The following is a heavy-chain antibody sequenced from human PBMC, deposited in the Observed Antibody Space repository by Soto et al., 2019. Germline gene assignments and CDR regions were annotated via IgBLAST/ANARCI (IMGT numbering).Heavy chain of an antibody. J-gene: IGHJ4*02. D-gene: IGHD1-26*01. Sequence: DLEWLAHIFSNDEKSYSTSLKSRLTISKDTSKSQVVLTMTNMDPVDTATYYCARTLVGATLDYWGQGTLVTVSS. CDR2: IFSNDEK. V-gene: IGHV2-26*01. CDR3: ARTLVGATLDY.